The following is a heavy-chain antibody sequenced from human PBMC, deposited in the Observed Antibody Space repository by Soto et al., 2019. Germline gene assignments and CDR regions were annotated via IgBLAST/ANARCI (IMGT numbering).Heavy chain of an antibody. CDR3: ALDYYDSSGSYRAFDI. V-gene: IGHV3-33*01. J-gene: IGHJ3*02. D-gene: IGHD3-22*01. CDR2: IWYDGSNK. Sequence: VAVIWYDGSNKYYADSVKGRFTISRDNSKNTLYLQMNSLRAEDTAVYYCALDYYDSSGSYRAFDIWGQGTMVTVSS.